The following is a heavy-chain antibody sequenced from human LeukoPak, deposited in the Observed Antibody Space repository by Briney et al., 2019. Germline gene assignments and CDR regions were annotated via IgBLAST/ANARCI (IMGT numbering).Heavy chain of an antibody. CDR2: IYYSGST. CDR3: AILWIQLWSPGLFDL. CDR1: GGSIRSTCYY. D-gene: IGHD5-18*01. Sequence: SETLSLTCTVSGGSIRSTCYYWGWIRQPPGKGLEWIGTIYYSGSTYYNPSLKSRVTISVDTSKNQFSLKLSSVTAADTAVYYCAILWIQLWSPGLFDLWGQGTLVTVSS. V-gene: IGHV4-39*07. J-gene: IGHJ4*02.